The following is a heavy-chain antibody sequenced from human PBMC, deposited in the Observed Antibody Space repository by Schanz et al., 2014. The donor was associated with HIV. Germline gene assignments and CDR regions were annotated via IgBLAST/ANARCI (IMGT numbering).Heavy chain of an antibody. V-gene: IGHV3-23*01. CDR2: ISESGGRT. D-gene: IGHD3-22*01. J-gene: IGHJ4*02. CDR1: GFNFNNYA. Sequence: EVQLLESGGGLEQPGGSLRLSCAASGFNFNNYAMTWVRQAPGKGLEWVSSISESGGRTYYADSVNGRFTISRDNSKNTLDLQMTTLRIDDTAVYYCAKPEYDSRGNSQSHFDYWGQGTLVTVSS. CDR3: AKPEYDSRGNSQSHFDY.